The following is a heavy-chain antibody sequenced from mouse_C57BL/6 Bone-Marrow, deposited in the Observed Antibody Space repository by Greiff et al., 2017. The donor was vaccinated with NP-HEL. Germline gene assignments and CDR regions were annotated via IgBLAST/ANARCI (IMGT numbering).Heavy chain of an antibody. D-gene: IGHD1-1*01. Sequence: EVQLVESGGGLVKPGGSLKLSCAASGFTFSDYGMHWVRQAPEKGLEWVAYISSGSSTIYYADTVKGRFTISRDNAKNTRFLQMTSLRSEDTAMYYCARNYSSSIPYWYFDVWGPGTAVTVSS. J-gene: IGHJ1*01. CDR1: GFTFSDYG. V-gene: IGHV5-17*01. CDR2: ISSGSSTI. CDR3: ARNYSSSIPYWYFDV.